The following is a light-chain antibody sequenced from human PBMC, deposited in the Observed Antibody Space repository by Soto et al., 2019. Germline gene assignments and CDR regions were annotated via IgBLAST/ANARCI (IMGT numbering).Light chain of an antibody. CDR3: QKHSHWPKWT. J-gene: IGKJ1*01. Sequence: IVFTQSPGTLSLSPGERATLSCRASQTVSSNFLAWYQEKPGQGPRLLIYGASTRATGIPDRFSGSGSGTDFTLTIRKPEPEDFAVYYGQKHSHWPKWTVGQGKKGEIK. V-gene: IGKV3-20*01. CDR2: GAS. CDR1: QTVSSNF.